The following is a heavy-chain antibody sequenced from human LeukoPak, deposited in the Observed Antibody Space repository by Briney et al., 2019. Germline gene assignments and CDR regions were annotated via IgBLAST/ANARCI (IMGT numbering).Heavy chain of an antibody. CDR3: AKERDSRGYFDY. CDR1: GFTFSSYA. D-gene: IGHD3-22*01. J-gene: IGHJ4*02. V-gene: IGHV3-23*01. CDR2: ISGSGGTT. Sequence: PGGSLRLSCAASGFTFSSYAMSWVRQAPGKGLEWVSAISGSGGTTYYADSVKGRFTISRDNSKNTLYLQMNSLRAEDTAVHYCAKERDSRGYFDYWGQGTLVTVSS.